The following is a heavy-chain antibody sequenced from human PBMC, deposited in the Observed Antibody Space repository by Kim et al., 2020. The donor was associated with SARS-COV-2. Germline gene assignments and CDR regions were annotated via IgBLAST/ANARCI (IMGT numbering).Heavy chain of an antibody. J-gene: IGHJ4*02. D-gene: IGHD1-26*01. CDR2: DT. Sequence: DTRYRPSFQGQGTISADKSISTAYLQWSSLKASDTAMYYCARQLVGATDYWGQGTLVTVSS. V-gene: IGHV5-51*01. CDR3: ARQLVGATDY.